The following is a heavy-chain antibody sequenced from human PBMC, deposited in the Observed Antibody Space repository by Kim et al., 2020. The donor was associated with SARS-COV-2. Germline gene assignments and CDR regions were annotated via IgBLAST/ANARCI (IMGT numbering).Heavy chain of an antibody. Sequence: YYLDSVKSRFTISRDTAKNSLYLQMHSLRAEDTAMYYCSSASRSLTADSWGQGTLVTVSA. D-gene: IGHD2-2*01. J-gene: IGHJ5*01. V-gene: IGHV3-7*01. CDR3: SSASRSLTADS.